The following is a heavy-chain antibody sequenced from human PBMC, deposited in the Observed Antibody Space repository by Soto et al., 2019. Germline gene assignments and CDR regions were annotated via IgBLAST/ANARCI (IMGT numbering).Heavy chain of an antibody. J-gene: IGHJ6*02. Sequence: QVQLVQSGAEVKKPGSSVKVSCKASGGTFSSYAISWVRQAPGQGLEWMGGIIPIFGTANYAQKFQGRVTSTADESTSTAYMELSSLRSEDTAVYYCARGLPNKVTMVFIYGMDVWGQGTTVTVSS. CDR3: ARGLPNKVTMVFIYGMDV. D-gene: IGHD3-10*01. CDR1: GGTFSSYA. V-gene: IGHV1-69*12. CDR2: IIPIFGTA.